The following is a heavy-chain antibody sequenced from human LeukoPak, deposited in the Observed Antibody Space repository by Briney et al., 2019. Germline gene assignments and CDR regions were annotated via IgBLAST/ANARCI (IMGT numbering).Heavy chain of an antibody. D-gene: IGHD3-22*01. Sequence: GGSLRLSCAASGFTFSSYAMSWVRQAPGKGLEWVSAISGSGGSTYYADSVKGRFTISRDNSKNTLYLQMNSLRAEDTAVYYCAKDAIITMIVVVITGYFDYWGQGTLVTVSS. CDR2: ISGSGGST. CDR1: GFTFSSYA. CDR3: AKDAIITMIVVVITGYFDY. J-gene: IGHJ4*02. V-gene: IGHV3-23*01.